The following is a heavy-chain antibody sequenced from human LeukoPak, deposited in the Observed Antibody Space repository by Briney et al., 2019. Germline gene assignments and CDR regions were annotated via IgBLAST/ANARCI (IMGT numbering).Heavy chain of an antibody. CDR1: GATLRNYG. Sequence: GESLRLSCAASGATLRNYGLSWVRHTPGKGLEWVSAIRGSGDNTFYADSVKGRFTISRANSKNSLYLQMNSLRAEGTAVYYCARDPPDTTRITCWGPGGEGSPVVVSS. CDR3: ARDPPDTTRITCWGP. J-gene: IGHJ5*02. V-gene: IGHV3-23*01. D-gene: IGHD3-16*01. CDR2: IRGSGDNT.